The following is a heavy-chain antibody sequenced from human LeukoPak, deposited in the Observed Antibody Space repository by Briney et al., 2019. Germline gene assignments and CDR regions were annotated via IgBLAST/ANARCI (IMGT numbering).Heavy chain of an antibody. D-gene: IGHD3-10*01. CDR3: ARRKYITMVRGAHTGWFDP. CDR1: GGSISSYY. J-gene: IGHJ5*02. Sequence: SETLSLTCTVSGGSISSYYWSWIRQPPGKGLEWIGYIYYSGSTNYNPSLKSRVTISVDTSKNQFSLKLSSVTAADTAVYYCARRKYITMVRGAHTGWFDPWGQGTLVTVSS. CDR2: IYYSGST. V-gene: IGHV4-59*08.